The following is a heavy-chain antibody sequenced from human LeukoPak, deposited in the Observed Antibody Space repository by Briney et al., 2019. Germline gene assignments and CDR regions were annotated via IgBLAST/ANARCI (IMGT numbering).Heavy chain of an antibody. Sequence: ASVKVSCKASGYTFTNCAMNWVRQAPGQGLEWMGWINTNTGNPTYAQGFTGRFVFSLDTSVSTAYLQISSLKAEDTAVYYCARLHQQYYYDSSGKTYYYYYMDVWGKGTTVTISS. CDR3: ARLHQQYYYDSSGKTYYYYYMDV. CDR1: GYTFTNCA. D-gene: IGHD3-22*01. J-gene: IGHJ6*03. CDR2: INTNTGNP. V-gene: IGHV7-4-1*02.